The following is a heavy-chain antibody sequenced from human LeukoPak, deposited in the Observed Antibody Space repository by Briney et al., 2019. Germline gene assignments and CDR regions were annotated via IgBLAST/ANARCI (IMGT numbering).Heavy chain of an antibody. J-gene: IGHJ6*04. V-gene: IGHV4-34*01. CDR3: ARYSSSWPYYYYGMDV. CDR2: INHSGST. CDR1: GGSFSGYY. Sequence: ASETLSLTCAVYGGSFSGYYWSWIRQPPGKGLEWIGEINHSGSTNYNPSLKSRVTISVDTSKNQFSLKLSSVTAADTAVYYCARYSSSWPYYYYGMDVWGKGTTVTVSS. D-gene: IGHD6-13*01.